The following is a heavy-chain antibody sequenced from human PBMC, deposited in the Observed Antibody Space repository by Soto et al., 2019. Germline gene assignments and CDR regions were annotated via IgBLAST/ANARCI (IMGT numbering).Heavy chain of an antibody. Sequence: QVQLQESGPGLVKPSETLSLTCTVSGGSITGYHWSWIWPPPGKGLEWIGYTHGSGVTNYNPCRQRRVTISVDTSKNHFSLKLISVTASDTAVHYCASYIEGGGGRGYWGQGHLLTVSS. J-gene: IGHJ4*02. CDR3: ASYIEGGGGRGY. D-gene: IGHD1-26*01. V-gene: IGHV4-59*01. CDR2: THGSGVT. CDR1: GGSITGYH.